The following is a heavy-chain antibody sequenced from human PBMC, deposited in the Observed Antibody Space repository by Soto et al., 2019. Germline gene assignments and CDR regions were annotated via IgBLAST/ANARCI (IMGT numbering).Heavy chain of an antibody. CDR3: ARGSGDNWDYEAY. D-gene: IGHD1-7*01. CDR2: INTSGNT. Sequence: QVQLQESGPGLVRPLETLSLTCKVSGGSITSYRWSWIRQSAGKGLEWIGRINTSGNTHYNPSLKSRVTVSIDTSQNQFFLTVTSVTAADSAVYYCARGSGDNWDYEAYWGQGTPVTVSS. V-gene: IGHV4-4*07. J-gene: IGHJ4*02. CDR1: GGSITSYR.